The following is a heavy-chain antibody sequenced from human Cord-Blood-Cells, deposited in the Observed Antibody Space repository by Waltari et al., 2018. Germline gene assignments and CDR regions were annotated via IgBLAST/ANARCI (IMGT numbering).Heavy chain of an antibody. D-gene: IGHD1-26*01. CDR1: GGSISSSSYY. Sequence: QLQLQESGPGLVKPSETLSLTCTVSGGSISSSSYYWGWIRQPPGKGLEWIGSIYYSGSTYYNPSLKSRVTISVDTSKNQFSLNLSSVTAADTAVYYCARRSRSGSYFDYWGQGTLVTVSS. CDR3: ARRSRSGSYFDY. V-gene: IGHV4-39*01. J-gene: IGHJ4*02. CDR2: IYYSGST.